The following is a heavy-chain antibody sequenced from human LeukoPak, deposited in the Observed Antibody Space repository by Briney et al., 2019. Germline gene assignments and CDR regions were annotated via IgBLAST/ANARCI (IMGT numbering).Heavy chain of an antibody. D-gene: IGHD1-26*01. V-gene: IGHV3-30*18. J-gene: IGHJ4*02. Sequence: GGSLRLSCAASGFTFSSYGMHWVRQAPGKGLEWVAVISYDGSNKYYADSVKGRFTISRDNSKNTRYLQMNSLRAEDTAVYYCAKEYTGSFSPFPSYFDYWGQGTLVTVSS. CDR1: GFTFSSYG. CDR3: AKEYTGSFSPFPSYFDY. CDR2: ISYDGSNK.